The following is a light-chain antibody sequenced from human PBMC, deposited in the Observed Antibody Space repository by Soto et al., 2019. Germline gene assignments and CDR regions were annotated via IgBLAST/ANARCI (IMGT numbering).Light chain of an antibody. Sequence: QSALTQPASVSGSPGQSITISCTGTSSDVGGYNYVSWYQQHPGKAPKLMIYDVSNRPSGVSNRFSGSKSGNTASLTISGLQTEDEADYYCSSYTGSNTLSVFGTGTKVTVL. J-gene: IGLJ1*01. CDR3: SSYTGSNTLSV. CDR1: SSDVGGYNY. CDR2: DVS. V-gene: IGLV2-14*01.